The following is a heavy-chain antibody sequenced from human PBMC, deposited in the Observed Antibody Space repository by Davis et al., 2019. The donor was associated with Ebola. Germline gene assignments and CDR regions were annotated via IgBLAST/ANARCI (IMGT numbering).Heavy chain of an antibody. CDR2: MSYHGSHT. CDR3: ARDNYWKLDY. D-gene: IGHD4-11*01. V-gene: IGHV3-30*03. J-gene: IGHJ4*02. CDR1: AFSFGIYG. Sequence: GESLKISCEAFAFSFGIYGMHWVRQAPGKGLEWVASMSYHGSHTSYIDSVRGRFTISRDNSKNTLYLHMNSLRAEDTAVYYCARDNYWKLDYWGQGILVTVSS.